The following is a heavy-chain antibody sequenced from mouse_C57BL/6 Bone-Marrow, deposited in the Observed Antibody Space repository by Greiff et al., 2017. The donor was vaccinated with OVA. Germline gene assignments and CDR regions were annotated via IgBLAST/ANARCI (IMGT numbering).Heavy chain of an antibody. CDR3: ARRGYYYGSSGPWYFDV. J-gene: IGHJ1*03. Sequence: EVQLVESGAELVRPGSSVKMSCKTSGYTFTSYGINWVKQRPGQGLEWIGYIYIGNGYTEYNEKFKGKATLTSDTSSSTAYMQLSRLTSEDSAIYFCARRGYYYGSSGPWYFDVWGTGTTVTVSS. V-gene: IGHV1-58*01. CDR2: IYIGNGYT. D-gene: IGHD1-1*01. CDR1: GYTFTSYG.